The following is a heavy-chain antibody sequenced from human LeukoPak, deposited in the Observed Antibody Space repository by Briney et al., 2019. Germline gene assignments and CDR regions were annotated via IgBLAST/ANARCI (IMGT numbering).Heavy chain of an antibody. V-gene: IGHV1-2*02. J-gene: IGHJ4*02. Sequence: ASVKVSCKASGYTFTGYYMHWVRQAPGQGLEWMGWINPNSGGTNYAQKFQGRVTMTRDTSTSTAYMELSRLRSDDTAVYYCAREGDYDILTGYSAVLDYWGREPWSPSPQ. CDR2: INPNSGGT. D-gene: IGHD3-9*01. CDR1: GYTFTGYY. CDR3: AREGDYDILTGYSAVLDY.